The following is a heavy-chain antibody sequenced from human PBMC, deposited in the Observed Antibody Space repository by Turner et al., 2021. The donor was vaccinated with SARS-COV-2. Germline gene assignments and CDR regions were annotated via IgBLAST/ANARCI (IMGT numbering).Heavy chain of an antibody. J-gene: IGHJ3*02. D-gene: IGHD3-22*01. Sequence: QAQLVQSGAADQTPGAPVTVSGKATGYNLTGYYMLWVRPAPGQGLEWMGRINPNGGGKNYAQKFQDRVTMTRDTSISTAYMELSSLRSDDTAVYYCARGGLYYYDSSAYYGDAFDIWGQGTMVTVSS. V-gene: IGHV1-2*02. CDR3: ARGGLYYYDSSAYYGDAFDI. CDR2: INPNGGGK. CDR1: GYNLTGYY.